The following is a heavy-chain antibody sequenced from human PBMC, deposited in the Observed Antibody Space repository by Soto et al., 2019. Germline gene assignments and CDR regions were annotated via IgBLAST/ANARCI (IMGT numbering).Heavy chain of an antibody. J-gene: IGHJ2*01. Sequence: EVQLLESGGGFVQPGGSLRLSCAGSGFTFINSAMNWVRQAPGKGLEWVSSISGGGDAAFFPDSVRGRFTISRDNSKNTVTLQMNSLGVDDTAVYYCARKILGSTSRPNYWYFDLWGRGTLVTVSS. CDR1: GFTFINSA. CDR2: ISGGGDAA. CDR3: ARKILGSTSRPNYWYFDL. V-gene: IGHV3-23*01. D-gene: IGHD2-2*01.